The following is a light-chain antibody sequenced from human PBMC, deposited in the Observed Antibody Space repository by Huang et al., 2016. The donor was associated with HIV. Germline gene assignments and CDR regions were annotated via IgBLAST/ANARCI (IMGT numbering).Light chain of an antibody. J-gene: IGKJ1*01. CDR3: QQYGTSPRT. CDR2: NAF. CDR1: QTVRSSN. Sequence: EIVLTQSPGTLSLYPGERATLSCRASQTVRSSNLAWFQQKAGQAPRLLIYNAFRRATGIPERFSGSGSGTDFTLTISRLEPEDFAVYYCQQYGTSPRTFGQGTKLDIK. V-gene: IGKV3-20*01.